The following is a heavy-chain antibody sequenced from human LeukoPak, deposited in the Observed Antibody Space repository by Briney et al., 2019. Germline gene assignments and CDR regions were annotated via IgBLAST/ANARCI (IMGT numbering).Heavy chain of an antibody. V-gene: IGHV3-48*01. D-gene: IGHD3-10*01. J-gene: IGHJ4*02. CDR2: ISRSSSTI. Sequence: GGSLRLSCAASGFTFSSYSMNWVRQAPGKGLEWVSQISRSSSTIYYADSVKGRFIISRDNARNSVFLQMNSLRAEDTAVYYCARGRGDYWGQGTLVTVSS. CDR3: ARGRGDY. CDR1: GFTFSSYS.